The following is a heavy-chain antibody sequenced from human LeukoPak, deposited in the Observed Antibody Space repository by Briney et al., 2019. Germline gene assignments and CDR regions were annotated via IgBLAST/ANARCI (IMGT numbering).Heavy chain of an antibody. CDR3: ARVTYGSGTYGAFDY. CDR1: GFTFSDYE. J-gene: IGHJ4*02. D-gene: IGHD3-10*01. Sequence: GGSLRLSCAASGFTFSDYETTWVRQAPGKGLEWISYISSSGKITSHADSVKGRFTISRDNAKNSLYLQMNSLRAEDTAVYYCARVTYGSGTYGAFDYWGQGTLVTVSS. V-gene: IGHV3-48*03. CDR2: ISSSGKIT.